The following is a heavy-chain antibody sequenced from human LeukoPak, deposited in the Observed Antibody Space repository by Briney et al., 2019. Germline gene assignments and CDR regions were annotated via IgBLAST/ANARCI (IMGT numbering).Heavy chain of an antibody. CDR3: TTRGSVNLRFDY. CDR1: GFTFSNAW. Sequence: KPGGSLRLSFAASGFTFSNAWMSWVRLAPGKGLEWVGRIKSKTDGGTTDYAAPVKGRFTISRDDSKNTLYLQMNSLKTEDTAVYYCTTRGSVNLRFDYWGQGTLVTVSS. CDR2: IKSKTDGGTT. V-gene: IGHV3-15*01. J-gene: IGHJ4*02. D-gene: IGHD3-10*01.